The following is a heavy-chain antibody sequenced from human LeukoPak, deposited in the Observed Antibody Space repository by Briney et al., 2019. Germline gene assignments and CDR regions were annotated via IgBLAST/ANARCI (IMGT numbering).Heavy chain of an antibody. D-gene: IGHD4-17*01. Sequence: ASVKVSCKASGYTFTGYYMHWVRQAPGQGLEWMGWINPNSGGTNYAQKFQGRVTMTRDTSISTAYMELSRLRSDDTAVYYCARDFLDFGAGDYGDYGWFDPWGQGTLVTVSS. CDR2: INPNSGGT. J-gene: IGHJ5*02. V-gene: IGHV1-2*02. CDR1: GYTFTGYY. CDR3: ARDFLDFGAGDYGDYGWFDP.